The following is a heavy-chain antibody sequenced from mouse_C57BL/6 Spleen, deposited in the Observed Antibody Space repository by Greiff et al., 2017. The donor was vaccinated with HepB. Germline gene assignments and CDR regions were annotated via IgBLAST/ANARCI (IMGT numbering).Heavy chain of an antibody. J-gene: IGHJ2*01. D-gene: IGHD1-1*01. CDR3: ARWIPYYGSSPYSFDY. CDR2: IYPGDGDT. CDR1: GYAFSSSW. V-gene: IGHV1-82*01. Sequence: VQLQQSGPELVKPGASVKISCKASGYAFSSSWMNWVKQRPGKGLEWIGRIYPGDGDTNYNGKFKGKATLTADKSSSTAYMQLSSLTSEDSAVYFCARWIPYYGSSPYSFDYWGQGTTLTVSS.